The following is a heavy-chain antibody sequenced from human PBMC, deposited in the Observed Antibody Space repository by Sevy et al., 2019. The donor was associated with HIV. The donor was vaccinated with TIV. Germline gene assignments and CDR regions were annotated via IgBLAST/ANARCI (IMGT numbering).Heavy chain of an antibody. Sequence: GGSLRLSCAASGFTFSSYSMNWVRQAPGKGLEWVSSISSSSNYIYYADSVKGRFTISRDNAKNSLYLQMNSLRAEDMAVYYCARAFITIFGVVDYGMDVWGQGTTVTVSS. V-gene: IGHV3-21*01. J-gene: IGHJ6*02. D-gene: IGHD3-3*01. CDR1: GFTFSSYS. CDR2: ISSSSNYI. CDR3: ARAFITIFGVVDYGMDV.